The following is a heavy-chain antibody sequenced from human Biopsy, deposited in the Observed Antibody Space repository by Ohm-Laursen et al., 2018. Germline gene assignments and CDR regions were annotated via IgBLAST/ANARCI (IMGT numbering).Heavy chain of an antibody. CDR1: GFTLSYYS. CDR2: IRSGGDYM. Sequence: SLRLSCAASGFTLSYYSMTWVRQAPGKGLEWVSSIRSGGDYMFYADSVKGRFTISRDNAKNSLYLHMNSLRAEDTAVYYCATEVVPAGIGGHWLDPWGQGTLVTVSS. D-gene: IGHD2-2*01. V-gene: IGHV3-21*01. J-gene: IGHJ5*02. CDR3: ATEVVPAGIGGHWLDP.